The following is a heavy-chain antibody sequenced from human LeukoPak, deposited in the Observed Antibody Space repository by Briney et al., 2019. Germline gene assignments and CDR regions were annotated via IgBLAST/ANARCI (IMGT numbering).Heavy chain of an antibody. CDR1: GFTFSSYA. CDR2: ISGSGGST. Sequence: AGGSLRLSCAASGFTFSSYAMSWVRQAPGKGLEWVSAISGSGGSTYCADSVKGRFTISRDNSKNTLYMQMNSLRAEDTAVYYCAKDPRSGYGDDYWGQGTLVTVSS. CDR3: AKDPRSGYGDDY. J-gene: IGHJ4*02. V-gene: IGHV3-23*01. D-gene: IGHD5-12*01.